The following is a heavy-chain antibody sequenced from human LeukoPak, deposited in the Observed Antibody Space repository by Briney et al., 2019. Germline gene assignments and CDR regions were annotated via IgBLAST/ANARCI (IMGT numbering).Heavy chain of an antibody. CDR3: AKDRYSYAFEYSDS. D-gene: IGHD5-18*01. CDR1: GFTFSSYG. V-gene: IGHV3-30*18. CDR2: ISNDGSKK. Sequence: GRSLRLSCAASGFTFSSYGMHWVRQAPGKGLEWVAVISNDGSKKYYADSVKGRFTISRDNSKNTLSLQVSSLRAENTAVYYCAKDRYSYAFEYSDSWGQGTLVTVSS. J-gene: IGHJ4*02.